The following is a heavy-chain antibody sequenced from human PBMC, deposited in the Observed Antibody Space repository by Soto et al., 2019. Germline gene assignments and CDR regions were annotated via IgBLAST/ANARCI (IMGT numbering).Heavy chain of an antibody. CDR2: ISWDGDIT. V-gene: IGHV3-43D*04. CDR1: GFPFDDYA. D-gene: IGHD5-18*01. CDR3: AKGGGYTYGLFDY. J-gene: IGHJ4*02. Sequence: GGSLRLSCAASGFPFDDYAMHWVRQAPGRGLEWVSFISWDGDITYYADSVKGRFTISRDNSQNSLYLQMNSLRGEDTAFYYCAKGGGYTYGLFDYWGQGAQITVSS.